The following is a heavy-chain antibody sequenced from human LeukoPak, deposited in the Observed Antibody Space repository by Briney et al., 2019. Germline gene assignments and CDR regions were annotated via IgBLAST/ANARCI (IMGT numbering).Heavy chain of an antibody. CDR1: GFTFSSYG. J-gene: IGHJ4*02. Sequence: TGGTLRLSCAASGFTFSSYGMSWVRQAPGQGLEWVSAISGSGGSTYYADSVKGRFTISRDNSKNTLYLQMNSLRAEDTAVYYCANWGRATMVRGLHFDYWGQGTLVTVSS. CDR3: ANWGRATMVRGLHFDY. CDR2: ISGSGGST. V-gene: IGHV3-23*01. D-gene: IGHD3-10*01.